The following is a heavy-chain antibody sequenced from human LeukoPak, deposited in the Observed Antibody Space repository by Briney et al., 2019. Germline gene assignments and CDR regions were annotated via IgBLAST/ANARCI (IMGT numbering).Heavy chain of an antibody. CDR2: ISGYNGNT. D-gene: IGHD6-6*01. CDR3: ARDHRIAARPLWFDP. J-gene: IGHJ5*02. Sequence: GASVKVSCKASTYTFTRYGISWVRQAPGQGLEWMGWISGYNGNTNYAQKFLGRVSMTADTATSTAYMELRSLTSDDTAMYYCARDHRIAARPLWFDPWGQGTLVTVSS. V-gene: IGHV1-18*01. CDR1: TYTFTRYG.